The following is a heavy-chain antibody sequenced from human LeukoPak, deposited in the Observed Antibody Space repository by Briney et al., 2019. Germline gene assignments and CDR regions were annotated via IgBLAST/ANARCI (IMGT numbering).Heavy chain of an antibody. J-gene: IGHJ6*03. D-gene: IGHD2-15*01. V-gene: IGHV1-46*01. CDR2: INPSGGST. CDR3: ARDFEDCSGGSCYSGGHYYYYMDV. Sequence: ASVKVSCKASGYTFTRHYMHWVRQAPGQGLEWMGIINPSGGSTYYAQKFQGRVTMTRDTSTRTVYMELSSLRSEDTAVYYCARDFEDCSGGSCYSGGHYYYYMDVWGKGTTVTISS. CDR1: GYTFTRHY.